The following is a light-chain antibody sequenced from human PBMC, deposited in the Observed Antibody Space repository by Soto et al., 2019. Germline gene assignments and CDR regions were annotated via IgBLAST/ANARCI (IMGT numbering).Light chain of an antibody. J-gene: IGLJ1*01. CDR1: SSDVGAYNF. Sequence: QSVLTQTASVSGSPGQSITISCTGTSSDVGAYNFVSWYQQHPGKAPKLMIYDVSNRPSGVSNRFSGSKSGNTASLTISGLQAEDEADYYCSSFTRSGTYVFGTGTKVTVL. CDR3: SSFTRSGTYV. CDR2: DVS. V-gene: IGLV2-14*03.